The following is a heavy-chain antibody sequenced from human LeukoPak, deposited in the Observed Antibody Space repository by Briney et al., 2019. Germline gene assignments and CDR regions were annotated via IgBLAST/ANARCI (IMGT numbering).Heavy chain of an antibody. CDR1: GFTFSSYA. D-gene: IGHD2-15*01. CDR2: ISGSGGST. CDR3: VRDNPRCCGVVPANIDDY. Sequence: GGSLRLSCAASGFTFSSYAMSWVRQAPGKGLEWVSAISGSGGSTYYADSVKGRFTISRDNSKNTLYLQMHSLGAEDTAVYYCVRDNPRCCGVVPANIDDYWGQGTLVTVPS. J-gene: IGHJ4*02. V-gene: IGHV3-23*01.